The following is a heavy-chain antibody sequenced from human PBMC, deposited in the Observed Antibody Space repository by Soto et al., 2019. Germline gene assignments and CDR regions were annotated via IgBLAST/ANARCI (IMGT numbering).Heavy chain of an antibody. D-gene: IGHD3-10*01. V-gene: IGHV3-21*01. CDR1: GFTFSSYS. Sequence: PGGSLRLSCAASGFTFSSYSMNWVRQAPGKGLEWVSSISSSSSYIYYADSVKGRFTISRDNAKNSLYLQMNSLRAEDTAVYYCARRSRAEVRGVIIASLWYWGQGPLVTVSS. CDR2: ISSSSSYI. J-gene: IGHJ4*02. CDR3: ARRSRAEVRGVIIASLWY.